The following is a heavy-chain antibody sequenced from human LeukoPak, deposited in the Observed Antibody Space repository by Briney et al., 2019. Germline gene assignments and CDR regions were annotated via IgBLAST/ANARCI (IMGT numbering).Heavy chain of an antibody. CDR1: GGSFSGYY. J-gene: IGHJ6*03. Sequence: PSETLSLTCAVYGGSFSGYYWSWIRQPPGKGLEWIGEINHSGSTNYNPSLKSRVTISVDTSKNQFSLKLSSVTAADTAVYYCARLRQQPFLYYYYYMDVWGKGTTVTIPS. D-gene: IGHD6-13*01. CDR3: ARLRQQPFLYYYYYMDV. V-gene: IGHV4-34*01. CDR2: INHSGST.